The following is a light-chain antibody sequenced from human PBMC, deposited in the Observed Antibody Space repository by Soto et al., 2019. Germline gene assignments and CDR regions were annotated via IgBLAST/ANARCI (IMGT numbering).Light chain of an antibody. J-gene: IGLJ2*01. CDR2: RNN. V-gene: IGLV1-47*01. CDR1: SSNIGSNY. CDR3: AAWDDSPRMV. Sequence: QSVLTQPPSASGTPVQRVTISCSGSSSNIGSNYVYWYQQLPGTAPKLLIYRNNQRPSGVPDRFSGSKSGTSASLAISRLRSEDEADYYCAAWDDSPRMVFGGG.